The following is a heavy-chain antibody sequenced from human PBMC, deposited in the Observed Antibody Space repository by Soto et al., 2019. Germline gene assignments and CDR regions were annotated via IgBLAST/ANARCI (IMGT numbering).Heavy chain of an antibody. CDR1: GYSFTSYW. CDR3: ASHSSSWFPTYYMDV. V-gene: IGHV5-51*01. J-gene: IGHJ6*03. Sequence: GESLKISCKGSGYSFTSYWIGWVRQMPGKGLEWMGIIYPGDSDTRYSPSFQGQVTISADKSISTAYLQWSSLKASDTAMYYCASHSSSWFPTYYMDVWGKGTTVTVSS. CDR2: IYPGDSDT. D-gene: IGHD6-13*01.